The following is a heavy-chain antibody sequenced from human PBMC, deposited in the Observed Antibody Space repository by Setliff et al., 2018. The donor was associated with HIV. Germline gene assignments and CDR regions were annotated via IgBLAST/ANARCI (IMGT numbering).Heavy chain of an antibody. CDR3: ARDRVEAERGAFDI. Sequence: PGGSLRLSCTASGFTFDDYALTWVRQAPGKGLEWVSVISYDGSRTYYADSVKGRFTISRDNSKDTVSLEMTSLTSEDTAMYYCARDRVEAERGAFDIWGQGTTVTVSS. J-gene: IGHJ6*02. CDR2: ISYDGSRT. V-gene: IGHV3-30*01. CDR1: GFTFDDYA. D-gene: IGHD3-9*01.